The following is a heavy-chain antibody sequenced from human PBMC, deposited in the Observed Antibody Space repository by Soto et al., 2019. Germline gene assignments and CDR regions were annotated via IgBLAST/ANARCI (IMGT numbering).Heavy chain of an antibody. J-gene: IGHJ4*02. CDR2: INPNNDGT. Sequence: QVQLVQSGAEVKKPGASVKVSCKASGNTFTGYYIHWVRQAPGQGLEWMGWINPNNDGTTYGEKFQGRVTMTRDTSTSTAYMELSRLRSDDTAVSYCARDLGGSRDSWGQGTLVTVSS. D-gene: IGHD1-26*01. V-gene: IGHV1-2*02. CDR3: ARDLGGSRDS. CDR1: GNTFTGYY.